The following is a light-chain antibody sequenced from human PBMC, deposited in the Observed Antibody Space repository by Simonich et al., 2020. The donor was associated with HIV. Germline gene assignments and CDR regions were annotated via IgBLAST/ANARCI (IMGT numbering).Light chain of an antibody. V-gene: IGLV2-14*03. Sequence: QSALTQPASVSGSPGQSITISCTGTSSDVGGYNYVSWYQQHPGKAPKLMIYDVSNRPSGVSNPFSGSKSGNTASLTISGLQAEDEADYYCSSYTISSTVVFGGGTKLTVL. CDR3: SSYTISSTVV. CDR2: DVS. J-gene: IGLJ2*01. CDR1: SSDVGGYNY.